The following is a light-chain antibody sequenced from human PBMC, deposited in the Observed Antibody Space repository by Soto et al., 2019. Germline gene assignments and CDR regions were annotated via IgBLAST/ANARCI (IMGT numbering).Light chain of an antibody. CDR2: GAS. Sequence: NELTQSAGTLSLSPGERATLSCRASRSVTSNFVAWYQQKPGQAPRLLVYGASTRAIDIPERFSGSGSGTDFSLTINILEPEDFAVYFCQQYGSSPRWTFGQGTKVEIK. J-gene: IGKJ2*02. CDR3: QQYGSSPRWT. V-gene: IGKV3-20*01. CDR1: RSVTSNF.